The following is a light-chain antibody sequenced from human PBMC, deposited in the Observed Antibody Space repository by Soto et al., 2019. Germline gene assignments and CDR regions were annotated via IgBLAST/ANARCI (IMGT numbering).Light chain of an antibody. V-gene: IGKV3-20*01. CDR1: QSVSSTY. CDR3: QQYSSSPET. Sequence: EIVLTQSPGTLSLSPVERATLSCMASQSVSSTYLAWYQQKPGQAPRLLIYGASSRATGFPDRFSGSGSGTDFTLTISRLEPEDIAVYYCQQYSSSPETFGQGTKVDIK. J-gene: IGKJ1*01. CDR2: GAS.